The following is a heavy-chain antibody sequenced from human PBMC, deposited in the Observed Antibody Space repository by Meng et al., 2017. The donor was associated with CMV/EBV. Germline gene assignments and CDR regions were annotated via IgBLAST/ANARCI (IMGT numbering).Heavy chain of an antibody. J-gene: IGHJ5*02. V-gene: IGHV1-8*01. CDR2: MNPNSGNT. CDR1: GYTFTSYD. D-gene: IGHD1-26*01. CDR3: ARGVIVGATGWFDP. Sequence: KASGYTFTSYDINGVRQATGQGLEWMGWMNPNSGNTSSTQTFQGTFTMTRNTSISTAYMELSSLRSEDTAVYYCARGVIVGATGWFDPWGQGTLVTVSS.